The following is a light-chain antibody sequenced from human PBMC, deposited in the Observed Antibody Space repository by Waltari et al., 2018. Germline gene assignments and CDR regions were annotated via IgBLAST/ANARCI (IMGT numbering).Light chain of an antibody. CDR3: SSDASTSTVL. Sequence: QSDLSQPASMSGSPGQSIPISCTGTSSDVGGYNYVSWYQEYPGKAPKLIIYDVKNRPSGVSTRFSGAKSGNTASLTISGLQAEDEADYYCSSDASTSTVLFGGGTKVTVL. CDR2: DVK. V-gene: IGLV2-14*03. CDR1: SSDVGGYNY. J-gene: IGLJ2*01.